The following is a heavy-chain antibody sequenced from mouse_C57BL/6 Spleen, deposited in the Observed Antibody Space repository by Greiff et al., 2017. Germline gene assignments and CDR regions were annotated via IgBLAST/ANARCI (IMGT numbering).Heavy chain of an antibody. D-gene: IGHD2-4*01. CDR3: ARGGGLRYAMDY. V-gene: IGHV1-22*01. J-gene: IGHJ4*01. CDR1: GYTFTDYN. Sequence: VQLKQSGPELVKPGASVKMSCKASGYTFTDYNMHWVKQSHGKSLEWIGYINPNNGGTSYNQKFKGKATLTVNKSSSTAYMELRSLTSEDSAVYYCARGGGLRYAMDYWGQGTSVTVSS. CDR2: INPNNGGT.